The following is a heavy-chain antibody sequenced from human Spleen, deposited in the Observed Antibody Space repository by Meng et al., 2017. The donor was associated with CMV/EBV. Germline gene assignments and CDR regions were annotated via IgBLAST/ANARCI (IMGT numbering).Heavy chain of an antibody. V-gene: IGHV3-7*01. CDR3: ARVSDSSGYHPYYFDY. D-gene: IGHD3-22*01. J-gene: IGHJ4*02. CDR1: GFTFSSYW. CDR2: IKQDGSEK. Sequence: GESLKISCAAPGFTFSSYWMSWVRQAPGKGLEWVANIKQDGSEKYYVDSVKGRFTISRDNAKNSLYLQMNSLRAEDTAVYYCARVSDSSGYHPYYFDYWGQGTLVTVSS.